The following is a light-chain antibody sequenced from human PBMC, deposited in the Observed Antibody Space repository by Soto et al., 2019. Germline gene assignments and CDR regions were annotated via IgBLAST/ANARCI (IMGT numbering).Light chain of an antibody. CDR3: QQLNSFLIP. CDR1: QDIANF. Sequence: DIQLTQSPSSLSASVGDRVTISCRASQDIANFLAWYQQKPGKAPKLLIYDASTLQSGVPSRFSGSGSGTDFTLTISSLQPEDFVTYYCQQLNSFLIPFGPGTKVDIK. V-gene: IGKV1-9*01. J-gene: IGKJ3*01. CDR2: DAS.